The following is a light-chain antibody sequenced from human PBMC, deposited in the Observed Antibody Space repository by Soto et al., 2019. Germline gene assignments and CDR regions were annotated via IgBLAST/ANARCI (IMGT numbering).Light chain of an antibody. CDR1: SSNIGKNS. V-gene: IGLV1-44*01. J-gene: IGLJ3*02. CDR2: RDD. CDR3: SVWDDSLDGRV. Sequence: QSVLTQPPSASGTPGQRVTISCSGSSSNIGKNSVNWYQQFPGTAPKLLIYRDDQRPSGVPDRVSCSKSVTSASLAISGLQSEDEADYYCSVWDDSLDGRVFGGGTKLTVL.